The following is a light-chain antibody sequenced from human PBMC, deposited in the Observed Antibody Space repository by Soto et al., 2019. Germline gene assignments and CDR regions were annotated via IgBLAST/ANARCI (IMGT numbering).Light chain of an antibody. V-gene: IGKV3-11*01. CDR2: DAS. Sequence: EIVLTQSPATLSLSPGETATLSCRASQSVISSLAWYQQKPGQTPRLLIYDASNRATGIPARFSGSGSGTDFTLTVSSLEPEDFAVYYGQQRSSWPLTFGGGTKVEIK. CDR1: QSVISS. J-gene: IGKJ4*01. CDR3: QQRSSWPLT.